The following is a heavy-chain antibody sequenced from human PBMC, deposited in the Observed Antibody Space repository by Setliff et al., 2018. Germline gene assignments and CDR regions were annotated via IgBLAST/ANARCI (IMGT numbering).Heavy chain of an antibody. Sequence: PGGSLRLSCAASGFTFSSYAMSWVRQAPGKGLEWVSVIYSGGDTYYADSVKGRFTIYRDNYKNTLYLQMNSLRLEDTAIYYCARDAGGDYDNWGQGTLVTVSS. CDR1: GFTFSSYA. V-gene: IGHV3-66*02. J-gene: IGHJ4*02. D-gene: IGHD2-21*02. CDR3: ARDAGGDYDN. CDR2: IYSGGDT.